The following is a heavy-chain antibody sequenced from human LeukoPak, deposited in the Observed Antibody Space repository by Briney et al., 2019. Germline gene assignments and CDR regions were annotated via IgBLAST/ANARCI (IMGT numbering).Heavy chain of an antibody. CDR2: ITPTTGGA. J-gene: IGHJ5*02. CDR1: GHTFTLYY. Sequence: ASVKVSCKASGHTFTLYYFHWVRQAPGQGLDWMGIITPTTGGANYAQKFQGRVAMTRDTSTSTVYMELSSLTSGDTAVYYCATSDSTTGNWFDPWGQGTRVSVSS. V-gene: IGHV1-46*01. D-gene: IGHD1-14*01. CDR3: ATSDSTTGNWFDP.